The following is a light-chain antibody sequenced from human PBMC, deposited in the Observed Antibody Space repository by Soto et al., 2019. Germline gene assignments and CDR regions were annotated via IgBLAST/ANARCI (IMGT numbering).Light chain of an antibody. Sequence: AIRMTQSPSSFSASTGDRVTITCRASQGISSYLAWYQQKPGKAPKLLIYAASTLPSGVPSRFSGGGSGTDFTPTISCLQSEVFATYYYQQYYWYPFTFGPGTKVDIK. J-gene: IGKJ3*01. CDR2: AAS. V-gene: IGKV1-8*01. CDR3: QQYYWYPFT. CDR1: QGISSY.